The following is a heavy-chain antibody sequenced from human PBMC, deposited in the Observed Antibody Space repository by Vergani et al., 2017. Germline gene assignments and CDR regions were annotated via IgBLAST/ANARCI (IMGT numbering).Heavy chain of an antibody. CDR3: ARMGSSNYFYFDY. Sequence: QVTLRESGPALVKPTQTLTLTCTFSGFSLSTSGLCVSWIRQPPGKALEWLARIDWDDDKYYSTSLKTRPTISKDTSKNHVVSTMTNMDPVDTATYYGARMGSSNYFYFDYWGQGTLVTVSS. CDR1: GFSLSTSGLC. J-gene: IGHJ4*02. CDR2: IDWDDDK. D-gene: IGHD4-11*01. V-gene: IGHV2-70*15.